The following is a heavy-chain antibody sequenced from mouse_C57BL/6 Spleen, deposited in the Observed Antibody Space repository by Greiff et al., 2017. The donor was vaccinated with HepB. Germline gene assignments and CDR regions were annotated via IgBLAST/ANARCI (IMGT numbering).Heavy chain of an antibody. D-gene: IGHD1-1*01. CDR1: GYAFSSSW. V-gene: IGHV1-82*01. J-gene: IGHJ3*01. Sequence: QVQLQQSGPELVKPGASVKISCKASGYAFSSSWMNWVKQRPGKGLEWIGRIYPGDGDTNYNGKFKGKATLTADKSSSTAYMQISSLTSEDSAVYFCARSGGYYYGSSLAYWGQGTLVTVSA. CDR2: IYPGDGDT. CDR3: ARSGGYYYGSSLAY.